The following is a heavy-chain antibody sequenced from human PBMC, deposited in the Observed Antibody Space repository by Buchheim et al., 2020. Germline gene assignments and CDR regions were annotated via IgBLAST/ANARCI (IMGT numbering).Heavy chain of an antibody. J-gene: IGHJ4*02. CDR3: ARDGGIAAAASFDY. CDR1: GFTFSSYA. CDR2: ISYDGSNK. V-gene: IGHV3-30-3*01. Sequence: QVQLVESGGGVVQPGRSLRLSCAASGFTFSSYAMHWVRQAPGKGLEWVAVISYDGSNKYYADSVKGRFTISRDNSKNTVYLQMNSLRAEDTAVYYCARDGGIAAAASFDYWGQGTL. D-gene: IGHD6-13*01.